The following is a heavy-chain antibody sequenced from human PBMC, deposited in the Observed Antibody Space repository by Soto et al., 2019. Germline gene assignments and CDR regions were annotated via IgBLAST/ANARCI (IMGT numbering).Heavy chain of an antibody. CDR1: GFTFSDYY. D-gene: IGHD2-2*02. CDR2: ISGTSSNT. Sequence: GGSLRLSCSASGFTFSDYYMSWIRQAPGKGLEWVSFISGTSSNTRYADSVEGRFTISRDNAKNSLYLQMNSLRAEDTAVYYCVRDSSDLVVAPAAIEGVRAPWGQGTLVTVSS. V-gene: IGHV3-11*06. J-gene: IGHJ5*02. CDR3: VRDSSDLVVAPAAIEGVRAP.